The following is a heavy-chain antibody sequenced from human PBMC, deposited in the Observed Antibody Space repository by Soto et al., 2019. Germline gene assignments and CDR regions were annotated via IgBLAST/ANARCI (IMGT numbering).Heavy chain of an antibody. CDR1: GFTFSNAW. CDR3: TTPNMTQAN. J-gene: IGHJ4*02. CDR2: IKIKTDGGTT. V-gene: IGHV3-15*01. Sequence: PAGSLRLACASSGFTFSNAWMSWVRQAPGKGLEWVGRIKIKTDGGTTDYAAPVKGRFTISRDDSKNTLYLQMNSLKTEDTAVYYCTTPNMTQANWGQGTPVTVSS.